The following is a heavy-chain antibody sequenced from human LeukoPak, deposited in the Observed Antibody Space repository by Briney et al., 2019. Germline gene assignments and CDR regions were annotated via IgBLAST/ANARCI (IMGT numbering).Heavy chain of an antibody. J-gene: IGHJ4*02. D-gene: IGHD1-1*01. CDR1: GFTFSDNY. CDR2: ISGNGGDI. CDR3: ARDPRTVRI. Sequence: PGGSLRLSCAASGFTFSDNYMTWVRQAPGKGLEWLSYISGNGGDIQYADSVKGRFTISRDNAKNLLYLQLDSLRVEETAIYYCARDPRTVRIWGQGTLVTVSS. V-gene: IGHV3-11*04.